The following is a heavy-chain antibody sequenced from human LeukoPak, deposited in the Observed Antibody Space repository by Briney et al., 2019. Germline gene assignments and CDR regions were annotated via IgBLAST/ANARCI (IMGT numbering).Heavy chain of an antibody. D-gene: IGHD3-22*01. J-gene: IGHJ6*02. V-gene: IGHV3-30-3*01. CDR2: ISYDGSNK. Sequence: PGGSLRLSCAASGFTFSSYAMHWVRQAPGKGLEWVAVISYDGSNKYYADSVKGRFTISRDNSKNTLYLQMNSLRAEDTAVYYCARDSLYYYDSSGYYFDYYYYGMDVWGQGTTVTVSS. CDR1: GFTFSSYA. CDR3: ARDSLYYYDSSGYYFDYYYYGMDV.